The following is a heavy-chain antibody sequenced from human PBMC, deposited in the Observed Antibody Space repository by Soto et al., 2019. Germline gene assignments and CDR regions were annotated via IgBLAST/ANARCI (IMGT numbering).Heavy chain of an antibody. CDR2: TYYRSKWYN. Sequence: SQTLSLTCAISGDSVSSNSAAWNWIRQSPSRGLEWLGRTYYRSKWYNDYAVSVKSRITINPDTSKNQFSLQLNSVTPEDTAVYYCARGDYSSSPNFGSYWFDPWGQGTLVTVSS. J-gene: IGHJ5*02. CDR3: ARGDYSSSPNFGSYWFDP. D-gene: IGHD6-6*01. V-gene: IGHV6-1*01. CDR1: GDSVSSNSAA.